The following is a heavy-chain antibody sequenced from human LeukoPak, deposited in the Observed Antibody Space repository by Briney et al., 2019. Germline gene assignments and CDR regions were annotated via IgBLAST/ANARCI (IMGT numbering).Heavy chain of an antibody. CDR3: ARGARREITMIEGS. V-gene: IGHV1-46*01. Sequence: ASVKVSCKASGYTFTNYYMHWVRQDPGQGLVWMGIINPSDGDTNYAQKFQGRVTMTRDTSTSTVYMELSSLRSEDTAVYYCARGARREITMIEGSWGQGTLVTVSS. J-gene: IGHJ4*02. D-gene: IGHD3-22*01. CDR2: INPSDGDT. CDR1: GYTFTNYY.